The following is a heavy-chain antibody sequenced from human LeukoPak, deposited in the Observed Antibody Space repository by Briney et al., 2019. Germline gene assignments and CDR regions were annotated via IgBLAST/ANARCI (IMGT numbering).Heavy chain of an antibody. V-gene: IGHV1-18*01. CDR1: GYTFTKYG. CDR2: ISTYNGDT. J-gene: IGHJ6*02. D-gene: IGHD1-7*01. CDR3: ARYVSAAGPLVEELNYYYYGMDV. Sequence: ASVKVSCKASGYTFTKYGIAWVRQAPGQGLEWMGWISTYNGDTKYARKLQGRVTMTTDTSTTTAYMELSSLRSEDTAVYYCARYVSAAGPLVEELNYYYYGMDVWAKGPRSPSP.